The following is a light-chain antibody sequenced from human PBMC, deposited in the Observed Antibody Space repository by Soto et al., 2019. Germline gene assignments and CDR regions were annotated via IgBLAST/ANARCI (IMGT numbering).Light chain of an antibody. CDR1: SRDVGGYNY. CDR2: EDS. Sequence: QSALTQPPSASGSPGQSVTISCTGTSRDVGGYNYVSWYQQHPGKAPKLMIYEDSKRPSGVPDRFSGSKSGNTASLTVSGLQAEDEADYYCSSYAGSNNYVFGTGTKVTVL. J-gene: IGLJ1*01. V-gene: IGLV2-8*01. CDR3: SSYAGSNNYV.